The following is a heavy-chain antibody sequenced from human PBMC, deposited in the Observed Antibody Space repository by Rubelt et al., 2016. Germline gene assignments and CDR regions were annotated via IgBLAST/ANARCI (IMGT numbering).Heavy chain of an antibody. CDR1: GGSISSYY. Sequence: QLQLQESGPGLVKPSETLSLTCTVSGGSISSYYWSWIRQPAGKGLEWIGRIYTSGGTNYNPSLKSRVTMSVDTPRNQFSLKLGSVTAADTAWCYCARVVGYYGSGSYHFDYWGQGTLVTVSS. J-gene: IGHJ4*02. CDR3: ARVVGYYGSGSYHFDY. CDR2: IYTSGGT. V-gene: IGHV4-4*07. D-gene: IGHD3-10*01.